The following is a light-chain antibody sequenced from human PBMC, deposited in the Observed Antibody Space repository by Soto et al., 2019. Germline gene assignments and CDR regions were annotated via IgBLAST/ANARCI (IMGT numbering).Light chain of an antibody. CDR3: QQFDVSLYP. CDR2: ATS. V-gene: IGKV3-20*01. Sequence: EIVLTQSPCTLSLSPGERATLSCRASQSFSSSYLAWYQQKPGQDPRLLIYATSSRDTGIPVRFSGSGSGTDFNLTISRLEPAAFAVYYCQQFDVSLYPFGQPNNVE. CDR1: QSFSSSY. J-gene: IGKJ2*01.